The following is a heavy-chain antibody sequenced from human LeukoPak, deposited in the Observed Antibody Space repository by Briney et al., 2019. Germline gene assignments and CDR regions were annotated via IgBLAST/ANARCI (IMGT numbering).Heavy chain of an antibody. CDR3: ARRIMVRGPYYYYYMDV. J-gene: IGHJ6*03. D-gene: IGHD3-10*01. CDR1: GDSISSSSCY. Sequence: SETLSLTCTVAGDSISSSSCYWGWIRQSPGEGLEWIVSIYYSGSTYYNPSLKSRVTISVDTSKNQFSLKLSSVTAADTGMYYCARRIMVRGPYYYYYMDVWGKGTTVTVSS. V-gene: IGHV4-39*07. CDR2: IYYSGST.